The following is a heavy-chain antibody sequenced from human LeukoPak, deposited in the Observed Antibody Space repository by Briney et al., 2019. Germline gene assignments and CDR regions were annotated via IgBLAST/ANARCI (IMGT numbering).Heavy chain of an antibody. CDR2: IYYSGST. V-gene: IGHV4-39*01. CDR1: GASVSTSRYY. J-gene: IGHJ4*02. D-gene: IGHD3-22*01. Sequence: KPSETLSLTCVVSGASVSTSRYYWGWIRQPPGKGLEWIGNIYYSGSTYYNPSLKSRVTISVDTSKNQFSLKLSSVTAADTAVYYCARLGSSGYYGDHWGQGTLVTVSS. CDR3: ARLGSSGYYGDH.